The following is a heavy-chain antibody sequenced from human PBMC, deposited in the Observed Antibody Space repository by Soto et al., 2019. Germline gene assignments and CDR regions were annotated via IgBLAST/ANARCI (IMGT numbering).Heavy chain of an antibody. D-gene: IGHD3-3*01. CDR2: MNPNSGNT. V-gene: IGHV1-8*01. Sequence: SVKVSCKASGYTFTSYDINWGRQATVQGLEWMGWMNPNSGNTGYAQKFQGRVTMTRNTSISTAYMELSSLRSEDTAVYYCARGPHYDFWSGYYHNWFDPWGQGTLVTVSS. CDR1: GYTFTSYD. J-gene: IGHJ5*02. CDR3: ARGPHYDFWSGYYHNWFDP.